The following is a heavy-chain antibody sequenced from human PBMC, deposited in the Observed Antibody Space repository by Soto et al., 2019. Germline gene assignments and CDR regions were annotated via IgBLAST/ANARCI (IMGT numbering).Heavy chain of an antibody. Sequence: PGGSLRLSCAASGFTFSSYSMNWVRQAPGKGLEWVSYISSSSSTIYYADSVKGRFTISRDNAKNSLYLQMNSLRDEDTAVYYCARDLDMDTAMVLGYYYGMDVWGKGTTVTVSS. CDR3: ARDLDMDTAMVLGYYYGMDV. CDR2: ISSSSSTI. D-gene: IGHD5-18*01. V-gene: IGHV3-48*02. J-gene: IGHJ6*04. CDR1: GFTFSSYS.